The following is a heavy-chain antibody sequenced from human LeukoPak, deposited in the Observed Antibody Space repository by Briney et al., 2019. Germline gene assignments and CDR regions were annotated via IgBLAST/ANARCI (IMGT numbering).Heavy chain of an antibody. CDR2: IYYSGST. V-gene: IGHV4-59*01. CDR1: GGSTSSYY. J-gene: IGHJ5*02. CDR3: ASTPHYSNYGESYNWFDP. Sequence: PETLSLTCTVSGGSTSSYYWSWIRQPPGKGLEWIGYIYYSGSTNYNPSLKSRVTISVDTSKNQFSLKLSSVTAADTAVHYCASTPHYSNYGESYNWFDPWGQGTLVTVSS. D-gene: IGHD4-11*01.